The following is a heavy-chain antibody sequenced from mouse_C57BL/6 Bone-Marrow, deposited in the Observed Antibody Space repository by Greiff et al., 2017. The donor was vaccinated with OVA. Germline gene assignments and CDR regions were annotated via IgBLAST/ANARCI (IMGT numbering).Heavy chain of an antibody. Sequence: VQVVESGPGLVQPSQSLSITCTVSGFSLTSYGVHWVRQSPGKGLEWLGVIWRGGSTDYNAAFMSRLRITQDNSKSQVFFKRNSLQADDTAIYYCAKNWGKALWYFDVWVTGTTVTVSS. J-gene: IGHJ1*03. CDR1: GFSLTSYG. D-gene: IGHD3-2*02. CDR3: AKNWGKALWYFDV. CDR2: IWRGGST. V-gene: IGHV2-5*01.